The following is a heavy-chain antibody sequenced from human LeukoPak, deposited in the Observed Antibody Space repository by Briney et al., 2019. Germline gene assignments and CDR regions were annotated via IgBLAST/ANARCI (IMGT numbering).Heavy chain of an antibody. CDR1: GFTFSSYS. D-gene: IGHD1-26*01. V-gene: IGHV3-48*01. CDR2: ISSSSSTI. Sequence: GGSLRLSCAASGFTFSSYSMNWVRQAPGKGLEWVSYISSSSSTIYYADSVKGRFTISRDNAKNSLYLQMNSLRAEDTAVYYCAKGSGSYYDWGQGTLVTVSS. J-gene: IGHJ4*02. CDR3: AKGSGSYYD.